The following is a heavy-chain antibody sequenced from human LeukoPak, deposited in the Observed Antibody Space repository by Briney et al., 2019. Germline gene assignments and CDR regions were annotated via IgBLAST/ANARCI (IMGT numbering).Heavy chain of an antibody. J-gene: IGHJ4*02. Sequence: ASVKVSCKASGGTFSSAGISWVRQAPGQGLEWMGGIIPIFGTANYAQKFQGRVTITTDESTSTAYMELSSLRSEDTAVYYCARSIYDCSGPLDYWGQGTLVTVSS. CDR1: GGTFSSAG. CDR3: ARSIYDCSGPLDY. D-gene: IGHD3-22*01. CDR2: IIPIFGTA. V-gene: IGHV1-69*05.